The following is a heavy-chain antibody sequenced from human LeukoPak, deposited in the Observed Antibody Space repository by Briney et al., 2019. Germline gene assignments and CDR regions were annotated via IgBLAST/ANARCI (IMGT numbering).Heavy chain of an antibody. CDR3: ARVSYLEVYYFDY. CDR1: GYSISSGYY. D-gene: IGHD1-26*01. Sequence: KTSETLSLTCTVSGYSISSGYYWGWIRQPPGKGLEWIGSIYHSGSTYYNPSLKSRVTISVDTSKNQFSLKLSSVTAADTAVYYCARVSYLEVYYFDYWGQGTLVTVSS. CDR2: IYHSGST. V-gene: IGHV4-38-2*02. J-gene: IGHJ4*02.